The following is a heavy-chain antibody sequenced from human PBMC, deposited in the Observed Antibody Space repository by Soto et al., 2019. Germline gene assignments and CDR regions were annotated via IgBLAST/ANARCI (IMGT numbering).Heavy chain of an antibody. Sequence: QVQLVQSGAEVKKPGASVKVSCKASGYTFSNDAITWVRQAPGQGLEWMGWVSAYNGNTNYAQKFKGRVTMTTDTSTSTAYMEIRSLRYDDTAVYFCARASRDYWNYMMYWGQGNLVTVSS. CDR1: GYTFSNDA. CDR2: VSAYNGNT. V-gene: IGHV1-18*01. D-gene: IGHD1-7*01. CDR3: ARASRDYWNYMMY. J-gene: IGHJ4*02.